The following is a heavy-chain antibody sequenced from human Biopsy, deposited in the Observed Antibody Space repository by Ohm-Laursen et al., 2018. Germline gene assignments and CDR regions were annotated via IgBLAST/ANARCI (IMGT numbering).Heavy chain of an antibody. Sequence: SSVYASCKTSGNTFATYHIHWVRQAPGQGLEWMGVISLSGATTSFSQKFQGRITMTRNTSTGTVYMDLNSLGSEDTAVYYCARAGVGSDGTDSYYYGMDVWGPGTTVTVSS. CDR3: ARAGVGSDGTDSYYYGMDV. D-gene: IGHD5-24*01. CDR1: GNTFATYH. CDR2: ISLSGATT. J-gene: IGHJ6*02. V-gene: IGHV1-46*01.